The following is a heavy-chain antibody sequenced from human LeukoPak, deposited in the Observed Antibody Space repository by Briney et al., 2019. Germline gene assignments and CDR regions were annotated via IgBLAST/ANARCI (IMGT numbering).Heavy chain of an antibody. D-gene: IGHD3-10*01. J-gene: IGHJ4*02. CDR2: ISSSSSTI. CDR1: GFTFSSYS. V-gene: IGHV3-48*01. CDR3: ARDVRGVKAY. Sequence: GGSLRLSCAASGFTFSSYSTNWVRQAPGKGLEWVSYISSSSSTIYYADSVKGRFTISRDNAKNSLYLQMNSLRAEDTAVYYCARDVRGVKAYWGQGTLVTVSS.